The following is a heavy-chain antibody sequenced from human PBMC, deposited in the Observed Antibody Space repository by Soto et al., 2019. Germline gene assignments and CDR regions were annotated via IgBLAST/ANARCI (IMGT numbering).Heavy chain of an antibody. Sequence: QVQLQQWGAGLLKPSETLSLTCAVYGGSFSGYYWSWIRQPPGKGLEWIGEINHSGSTNYNPSLKSRVTISGDTSKNQFSLKLSSVTAADTAVYYCARAPNGSGSYYRQSYYFDYWGQGTLVTVSS. D-gene: IGHD3-10*01. V-gene: IGHV4-34*01. CDR3: ARAPNGSGSYYRQSYYFDY. J-gene: IGHJ4*02. CDR2: INHSGST. CDR1: GGSFSGYY.